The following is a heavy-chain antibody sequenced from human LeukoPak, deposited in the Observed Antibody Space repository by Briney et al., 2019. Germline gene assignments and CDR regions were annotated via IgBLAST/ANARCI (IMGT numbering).Heavy chain of an antibody. V-gene: IGHV7-4-1*04. CDR3: ARSNNDGDYLGVGFDY. J-gene: IGHJ4*02. CDR2: INTNTGNP. D-gene: IGHD3-16*01. Sequence: GASVKVSCESSGYIFNNYAINWVRQAPGQGLEWMGWINTNTGNPTYARGFTGRFVFSSDTSVRMAYLQISSLKAEDTAVYYCARSNNDGDYLGVGFDYWGQGTLVTVYS. CDR1: GYIFNNYA.